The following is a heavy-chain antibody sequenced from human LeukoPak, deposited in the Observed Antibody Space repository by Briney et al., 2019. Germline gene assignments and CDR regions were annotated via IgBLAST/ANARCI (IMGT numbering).Heavy chain of an antibody. V-gene: IGHV3-30*02. CDR3: AKSEGGSSYNPFDY. D-gene: IGHD2-15*01. CDR2: IRYDGSNK. CDR1: GFTFSTYA. J-gene: IGHJ4*02. Sequence: PGGSLRLSCAASGFTFSTYAMHWVRQAPGKGLEWVAFIRYDGSNKYYADSVKGRFTISRDNSKNTLYLQMNSLRAEDTAVYYCAKSEGGSSYNPFDYWGQGTLVTVSS.